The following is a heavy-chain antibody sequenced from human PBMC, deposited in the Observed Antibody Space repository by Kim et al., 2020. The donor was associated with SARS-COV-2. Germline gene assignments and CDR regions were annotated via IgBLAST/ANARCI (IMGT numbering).Heavy chain of an antibody. CDR1: GFTFSNYW. CDR3: AREYTSSSTRAFDI. CDR2: VNTDGSNK. V-gene: IGHV3-74*01. J-gene: IGHJ3*02. D-gene: IGHD6-6*01. Sequence: GGSLRLSCEASGFTFSNYWMHWVRQVPGKGLVWVSRVNTDGSNKNYADSVKGRFTISRDSAKNTLYLQMNILRAEDTAVYFCAREYTSSSTRAFDIWGQGTVVTVSS.